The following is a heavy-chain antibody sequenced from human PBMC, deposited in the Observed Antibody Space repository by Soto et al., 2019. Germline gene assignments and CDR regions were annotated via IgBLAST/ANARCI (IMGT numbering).Heavy chain of an antibody. J-gene: IGHJ6*02. CDR3: ARVIERRITMAGVAPYFCYPGMDG. CDR1: GYPFTSYG. Sequence: SSVQVSCKASGYPFTSYGISWVRQAPGQGLEWMGWISAYNGNTNYAQKLQGRVTMTTDTSTSTAYMELRSLRSDDTAVYYCARVIERRITMAGVAPYFCYPGMDGGGEGTTFTIA. D-gene: IGHD3-3*01. CDR2: ISAYNGNT. V-gene: IGHV1-18*01.